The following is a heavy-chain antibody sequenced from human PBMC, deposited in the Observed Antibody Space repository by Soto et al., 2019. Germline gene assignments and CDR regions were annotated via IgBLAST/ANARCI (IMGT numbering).Heavy chain of an antibody. CDR1: GDSVSSNSTT. V-gene: IGHV6-1*01. Sequence: PSQTLSLTCAISGDSVSSNSTTWNWIRQSPSRGFEWLGRTYYRSKWYNDYAVSVKSRITINPDTSKNQFSLQLNSVTPEDTAVYYCARDDPTPRYFDYWAQGTLVTVSS. J-gene: IGHJ4*02. CDR3: ARDDPTPRYFDY. CDR2: TYYRSKWYN.